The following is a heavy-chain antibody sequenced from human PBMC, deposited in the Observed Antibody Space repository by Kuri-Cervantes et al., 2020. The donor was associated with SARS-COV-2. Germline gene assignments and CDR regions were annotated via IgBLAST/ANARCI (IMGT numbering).Heavy chain of an antibody. D-gene: IGHD6-6*01. CDR2: IYYSGST. CDR1: GFSLSTSGMC. CDR3: ARHGGSGSSLDY. J-gene: IGHJ4*02. Sequence: LVKPTQTLTLTCTFSGFSLSTSGMCVSWIRQPPGKGLEWMGYIYYSGSTKYNPSLKSRVTMSVDTSKSQFSLKLSSVTAADTAVYYCARHGGSGSSLDYWGQGTLVTVSS. V-gene: IGHV4-61*08.